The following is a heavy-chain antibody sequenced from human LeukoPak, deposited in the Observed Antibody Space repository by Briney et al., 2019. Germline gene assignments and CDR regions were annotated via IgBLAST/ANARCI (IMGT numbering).Heavy chain of an antibody. Sequence: GGSLRPSCAASGFTFSSYSMNWVRQAPGKGLEWVSSISSSSSYIYYADSVKGRFTISRDNAKNSLYLQMNSLRAEDTAVYYCARVGSSSWQFDYWGQGTLVTVSS. CDR3: ARVGSSSWQFDY. D-gene: IGHD6-13*01. CDR2: ISSSSSYI. V-gene: IGHV3-21*01. CDR1: GFTFSSYS. J-gene: IGHJ4*02.